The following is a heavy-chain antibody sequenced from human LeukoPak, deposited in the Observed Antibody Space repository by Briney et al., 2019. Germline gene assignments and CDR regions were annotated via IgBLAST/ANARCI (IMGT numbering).Heavy chain of an antibody. CDR1: GFTFSDYY. CDR2: IYSGGNT. J-gene: IGHJ4*02. Sequence: GGSLRLSCAASGFTFSDYYMDWVRQAPGKGLEWVSVIYSGGNTYYADSVKGRFTISRDNSKNTLFLQMNSLRAEDTAVYYCARSNWNYAVYFDYWGQGTLVTVSS. V-gene: IGHV3-53*01. D-gene: IGHD1-7*01. CDR3: ARSNWNYAVYFDY.